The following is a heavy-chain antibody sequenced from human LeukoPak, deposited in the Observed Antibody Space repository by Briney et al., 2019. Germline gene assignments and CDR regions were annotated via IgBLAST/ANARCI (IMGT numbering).Heavy chain of an antibody. J-gene: IGHJ6*02. V-gene: IGHV3-48*04. D-gene: IGHD3-10*01. Sequence: PGGSLRLSCAASGFTFSSYSMNWVRQAPGKGLERVSYISSSSSTIYYADSVKGRFTISRDSAKNSLYLQMNSLRAEDTAVYYCARPGSGSGTYYYYYYGMDVWGQGTTVTVSS. CDR2: ISSSSSTI. CDR1: GFTFSSYS. CDR3: ARPGSGSGTYYYYYYGMDV.